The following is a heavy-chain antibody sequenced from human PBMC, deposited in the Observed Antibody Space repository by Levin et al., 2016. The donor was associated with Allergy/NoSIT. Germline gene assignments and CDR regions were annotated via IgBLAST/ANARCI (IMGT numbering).Heavy chain of an antibody. CDR1: GFTFSSYG. J-gene: IGHJ3*02. V-gene: IGHV3-30*02. CDR2: IRYDGSNK. D-gene: IGHD3-10*01. Sequence: GGSLRLSCAASGFTFSSYGMHWVRQAPGKGLEWVAFIRYDGSNKYYADSVKGRFTISRDNSKNTLYLQMNSLRAEDTAVYYCAREDRDYGSGSLLRDAFDIWGQGTMVTVSS. CDR3: AREDRDYGSGSLLRDAFDI.